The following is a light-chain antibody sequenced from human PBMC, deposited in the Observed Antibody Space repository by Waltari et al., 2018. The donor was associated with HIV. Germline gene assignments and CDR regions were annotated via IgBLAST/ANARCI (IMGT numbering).Light chain of an antibody. CDR3: CSYAGSSTVV. CDR2: EGS. V-gene: IGLV2-23*01. Sequence: QSALTQPASVSGSPGQSITISCTGTSSDVGSYNLVSWYQQHPGKAPKLMIYEGSKRPSGVSTRLSGSKSGSTAALTISGRQAEDEADYYCCSYAGSSTVVFGGGTKLTVL. CDR1: SSDVGSYNL. J-gene: IGLJ2*01.